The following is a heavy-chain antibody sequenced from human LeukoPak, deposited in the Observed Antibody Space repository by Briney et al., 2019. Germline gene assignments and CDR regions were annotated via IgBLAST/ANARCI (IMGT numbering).Heavy chain of an antibody. D-gene: IGHD5-12*01. V-gene: IGHV7-4-1*02. CDR2: INTNTGNP. J-gene: IGHJ5*02. CDR3: ARENGLESGYGYNWFDP. CDR1: GYTFTSYA. Sequence: ASVKVSCKASGYTFTSYAMNWVRQAPGQGLEWMGWINTNTGNPTYAQGFTGRFVFSLDTSVSTAYLQISSLKAEDTAVYYCARENGLESGYGYNWFDPWGQGTLVTVSS.